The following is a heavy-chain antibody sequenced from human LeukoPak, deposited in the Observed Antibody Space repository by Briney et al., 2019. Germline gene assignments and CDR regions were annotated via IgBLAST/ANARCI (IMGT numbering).Heavy chain of an antibody. CDR1: GGSISSSSHY. CDR2: IYYSGTT. CDR3: VRWQSGSMFHPP. J-gene: IGHJ5*02. V-gene: IGHV4-39*01. D-gene: IGHD3-10*02. Sequence: SETLSLTCTVSGGSISSSSHYWGWIRQPPGKGLEWIGSIYYSGTTAYNPSLKSRVTVSVDTSKNQFSLKLSSVTAADTAVYYCVRWQSGSMFHPPWGQGTLVTVSS.